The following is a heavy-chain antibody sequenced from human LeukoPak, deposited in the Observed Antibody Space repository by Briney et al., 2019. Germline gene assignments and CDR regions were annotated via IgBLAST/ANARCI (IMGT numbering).Heavy chain of an antibody. CDR3: AKRSSLWYDSSGYYPFDY. Sequence: GGSLRLSCAASGFTFSSYAMSWVRRAPGKGLEWVSAISGSGGSTYYADSVKGRFTISRDNSKNTLYLQMNSLRAEDTAVYYCAKRSSLWYDSSGYYPFDYWGQGTLVTVSS. D-gene: IGHD3-22*01. V-gene: IGHV3-23*01. CDR1: GFTFSSYA. CDR2: ISGSGGST. J-gene: IGHJ4*02.